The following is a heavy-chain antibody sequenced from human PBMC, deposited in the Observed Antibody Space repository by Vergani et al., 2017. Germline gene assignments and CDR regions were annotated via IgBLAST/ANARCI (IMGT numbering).Heavy chain of an antibody. Sequence: QVQLVQAGAEGKKPGAEGKERGKEEGNTGKGEEREWGREDPGKGREWIGWMKEKRGGTNYAQKFQGRVTMTRDTSISTAYMELSRLRSDDTAVYYCARDPAEADPLTRIFDYWGQGTLVTVSS. CDR2: MKEKRGGT. V-gene: IGHV1-2*02. CDR3: ARDPAEADPLTRIFDY. D-gene: IGHD3-3*01. CDR1: GNTGKGEE. J-gene: IGHJ4*02.